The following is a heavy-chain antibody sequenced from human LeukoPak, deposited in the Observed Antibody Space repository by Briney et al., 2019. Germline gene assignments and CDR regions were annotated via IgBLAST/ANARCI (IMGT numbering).Heavy chain of an antibody. D-gene: IGHD3-10*01. J-gene: IGHJ4*02. CDR2: IYHSGGT. CDR1: GGSFSSGSYY. CDR3: ARRLVGQTFDY. V-gene: IGHV4-61*01. Sequence: SETLSLTCTVSGGSFSSGSYYWSWIRQPPGTGLEWIGDIYHSGGTNYNPSLKSRVTISVDTSKNQFSLKLSSVTAADTAVYYCARRLVGQTFDYWGQGTLVTVSS.